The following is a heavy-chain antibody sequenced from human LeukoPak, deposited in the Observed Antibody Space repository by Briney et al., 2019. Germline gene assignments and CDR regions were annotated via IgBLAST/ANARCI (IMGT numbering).Heavy chain of an antibody. CDR1: GFSFRYYA. Sequence: GGSLRLSCSDSGFSFRYYAMHWVRQAPGKGLKYVSAISSDRDSQYYADSVKGRFTISRDNSKSVLYLQMSSLRPEDTAVYYCTTYSDYVDYWGQGTLVTVSS. D-gene: IGHD4-11*01. V-gene: IGHV3-64D*06. J-gene: IGHJ4*02. CDR3: TTYSDYVDY. CDR2: ISSDRDSQ.